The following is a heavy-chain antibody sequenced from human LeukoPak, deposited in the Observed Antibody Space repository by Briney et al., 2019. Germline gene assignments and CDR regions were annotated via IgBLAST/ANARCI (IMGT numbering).Heavy chain of an antibody. CDR1: GFTFSDYY. CDR2: ISSSGSTI. Sequence: PGGSLRLSCAASGFTFSDYYMSWIRQAPGKGLEWVSYISSSGSTIYYADSVKGRFTISRDNAKNSLYLQMNSLRAEDTAVYYCAKNDPELRFLEWLGRESGGSFDIWGQGTMVTVSS. CDR3: AKNDPELRFLEWLGRESGGSFDI. J-gene: IGHJ3*02. V-gene: IGHV3-11*01. D-gene: IGHD3-3*01.